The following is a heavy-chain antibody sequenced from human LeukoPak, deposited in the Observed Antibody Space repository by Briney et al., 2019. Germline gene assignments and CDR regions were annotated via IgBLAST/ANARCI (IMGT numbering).Heavy chain of an antibody. V-gene: IGHV3-33*06. CDR1: GFTFSSYG. Sequence: GRSLRLSCAASGFTFSSYGMHWVRQAPGKGLEWVAVIWYDGSNKYYADSVKGRFTISRDNSKNTLYLQMNSLRAEDTAVYYCAKGFRGYNYFDYWGQGTLVTVSS. CDR2: IWYDGSNK. J-gene: IGHJ4*02. CDR3: AKGFRGYNYFDY. D-gene: IGHD5-24*01.